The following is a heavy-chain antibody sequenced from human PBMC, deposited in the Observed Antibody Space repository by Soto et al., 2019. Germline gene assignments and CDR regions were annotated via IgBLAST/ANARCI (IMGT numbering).Heavy chain of an antibody. CDR2: IYHTGTT. D-gene: IGHD2-21*01. Sequence: QMQLQESGSGLVKPSQTLSLTCAVSGGSISSGGYSWSWIRQPPGKGLEWIGYIYHTGTTYYNPSLKNTVTISINRSKHHFSLKLSSVTAADTTVYYCARIPSPWGQGTLVTVSS. CDR3: ARIPSP. J-gene: IGHJ5*02. V-gene: IGHV4-30-2*01. CDR1: GGSISSGGYS.